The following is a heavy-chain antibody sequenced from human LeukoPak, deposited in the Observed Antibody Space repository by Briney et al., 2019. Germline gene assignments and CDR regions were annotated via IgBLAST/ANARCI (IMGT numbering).Heavy chain of an antibody. J-gene: IGHJ4*02. CDR2: ISYDGSNK. D-gene: IGHD6-13*01. CDR3: AKAGHRYSSSWYRDFDY. CDR1: GFTFSSYG. V-gene: IGHV3-30*18. Sequence: PGGSLRLSCAASGFTFSSYGVHWVRQAPGKGLEWVAVISYDGSNKYYADSVKGRFTISRDNSKNTLYLQMNSLRAEDTAVYYCAKAGHRYSSSWYRDFDYWGQGTLVTVSS.